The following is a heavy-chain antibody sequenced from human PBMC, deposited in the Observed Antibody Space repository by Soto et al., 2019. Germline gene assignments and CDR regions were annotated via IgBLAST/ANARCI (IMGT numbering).Heavy chain of an antibody. D-gene: IGHD3-10*01. V-gene: IGHV1-18*01. CDR2: ISAYNVNT. CDR3: ARDKGDGSGSYYGY. Sequence: QVQLVQSGAEVKKPGASVKVSCKASGYTFTSYGINWVRQAPGQGLEWMGWISAYNVNTNYAQKLQGRVTMTTDPSTSTADMELRSLRPDETSVYYFARDKGDGSGSYYGYWGQGTLVTVSS. J-gene: IGHJ4*02. CDR1: GYTFTSYG.